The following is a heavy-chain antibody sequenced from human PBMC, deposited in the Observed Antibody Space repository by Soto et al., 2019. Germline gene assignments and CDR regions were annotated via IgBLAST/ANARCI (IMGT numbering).Heavy chain of an antibody. CDR3: ARGGIAVAGDSFDY. CDR2: IYSGGST. J-gene: IGHJ4*02. V-gene: IGHV3-66*01. CDR1: GFTVSSNY. Sequence: GGSLRLSCAASGFTVSSNYMSWVRQAPGKGLEWVSVIYSGGSTYYADSVKGRFTISRDNSKNTLYLQMNSLRAEDTAVYYCARGGIAVAGDSFDYWGQGTLVTVSS. D-gene: IGHD6-19*01.